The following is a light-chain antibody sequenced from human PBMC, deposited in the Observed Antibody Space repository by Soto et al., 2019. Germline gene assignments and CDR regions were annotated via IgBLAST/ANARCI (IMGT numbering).Light chain of an antibody. CDR1: QRVNSN. Sequence: EMVMTQSPAILSVSPGESATLSCRASQRVNSNYLAWYQQHPGQPARLLIYGISTRATGVAARFSGSGSGTEFSLTISSIQSEDFAGYYCKQYSKWPITFGQGTRLEI. CDR2: GIS. CDR3: KQYSKWPIT. J-gene: IGKJ5*01. V-gene: IGKV3-15*01.